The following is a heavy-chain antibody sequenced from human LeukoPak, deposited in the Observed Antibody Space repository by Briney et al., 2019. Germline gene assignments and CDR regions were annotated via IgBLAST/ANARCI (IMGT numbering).Heavy chain of an antibody. D-gene: IGHD3-3*01. CDR3: ARIYYDSWSGYSWFDP. CDR2: IWYDGSNK. CDR1: GFTFSSYG. J-gene: IGHJ5*02. V-gene: IGHV3-33*01. Sequence: GGSLRLSCAASGFTFSSYGMHWVRQAPGKGLEWVAVIWYDGSNKYYADSVKGRFTISRDNSKNTLYLQMNSLRVDDTAVYHCARIYYDSWSGYSWFDPWGQGILVTVSS.